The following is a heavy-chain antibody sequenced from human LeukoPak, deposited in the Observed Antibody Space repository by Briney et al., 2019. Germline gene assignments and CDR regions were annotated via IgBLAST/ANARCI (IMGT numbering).Heavy chain of an antibody. Sequence: ASVKVSCKASGYTFTGYYMHWVRQAPGQGLEWMGWINPNSGGTNYAQKFQGRVTMTRDTSISTAYMELSRLRSDDTAVYYCARGKAARPGGSDWFDPWGQGTLVTVSS. D-gene: IGHD6-6*01. CDR1: GYTFTGYY. CDR2: INPNSGGT. J-gene: IGHJ5*02. V-gene: IGHV1-2*02. CDR3: ARGKAARPGGSDWFDP.